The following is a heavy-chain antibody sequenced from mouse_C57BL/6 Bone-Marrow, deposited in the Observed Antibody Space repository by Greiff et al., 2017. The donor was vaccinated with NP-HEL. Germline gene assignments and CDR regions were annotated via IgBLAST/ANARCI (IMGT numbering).Heavy chain of an antibody. J-gene: IGHJ3*01. V-gene: IGHV1-66*01. Sequence: QVQLKESGPELVKPGASVKISCKASGYSFTSYYIHWVKQRPGQGLEWIGWIYPGSGNTKYNEKFKGKATLTADTSSSTAYRQLSSLTSEDSAVYYCARWRTDYYGSSWSWFAYWGQGTLVTVSA. D-gene: IGHD1-1*01. CDR2: IYPGSGNT. CDR1: GYSFTSYY. CDR3: ARWRTDYYGSSWSWFAY.